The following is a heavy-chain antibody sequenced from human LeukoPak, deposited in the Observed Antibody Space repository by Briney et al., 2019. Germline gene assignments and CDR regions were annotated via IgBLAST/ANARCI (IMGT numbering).Heavy chain of an antibody. CDR2: IKQDGCET. CDR3: ANGDGFDY. Sequence: GGSLRLSCATSGFTFSTYWMSWVRQAPGKGLEWVANIKQDGCETYYADSVKGRFTIFRDNAKNSLYLQMDSLRVEDTAVYYCANGDGFDYWGQGTLVIVSS. CDR1: GFTFSTYW. J-gene: IGHJ4*02. V-gene: IGHV3-7*01. D-gene: IGHD5-24*01.